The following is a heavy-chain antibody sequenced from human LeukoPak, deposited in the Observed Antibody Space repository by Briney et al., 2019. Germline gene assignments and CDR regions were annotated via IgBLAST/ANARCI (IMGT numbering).Heavy chain of an antibody. Sequence: SETLSLTCAVYGGSFSGYYWSWIRQPPGKGLEWIGEINHSGSTNYNPSLKSRVTISVDMSKNQFSLKLSSVTAADTAVYYCARGSRGTTTYAFDIWGQGTMVTVSS. J-gene: IGHJ3*02. V-gene: IGHV4-34*01. CDR3: ARGSRGTTTYAFDI. CDR2: INHSGST. CDR1: GGSFSGYY. D-gene: IGHD2/OR15-2a*01.